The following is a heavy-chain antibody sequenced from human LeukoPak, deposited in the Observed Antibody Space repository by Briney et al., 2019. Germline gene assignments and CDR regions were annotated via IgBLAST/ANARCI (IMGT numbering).Heavy chain of an antibody. V-gene: IGHV3-30*04. CDR2: ISYDGSHK. Sequence: PGGSLRLSCAASGFTFSTYAMHWVRQAPGKGLEWVAVISYDGSHKYYADSVKGRFTISRDNSKNTLYLQMNSLRAEDTAVYYCARGRVLVVAASNFIDNCGQGTLVTVSS. J-gene: IGHJ4*02. D-gene: IGHD2-15*01. CDR1: GFTFSTYA. CDR3: ARGRVLVVAASNFIDN.